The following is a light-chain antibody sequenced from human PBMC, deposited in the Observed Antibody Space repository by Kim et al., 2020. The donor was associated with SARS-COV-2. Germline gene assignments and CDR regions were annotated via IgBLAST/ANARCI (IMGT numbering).Light chain of an antibody. CDR2: HDS. Sequence: SYELTQPPSVSVAPGKTARITCGGNNIGSKSVHWYQQKPGRAPVLVIYHDSDRPSGIPERFSGSNSGNTATLTISRVEAGDEADYYCQVWDSSSDHPVFGGGTKLTVL. CDR1: NIGSKS. J-gene: IGLJ3*02. CDR3: QVWDSSSDHPV. V-gene: IGLV3-21*04.